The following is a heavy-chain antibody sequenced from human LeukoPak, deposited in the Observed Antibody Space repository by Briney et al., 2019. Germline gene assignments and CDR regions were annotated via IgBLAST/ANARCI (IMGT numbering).Heavy chain of an antibody. CDR1: GYSFTSYW. V-gene: IGHV5-51*01. Sequence: GESLKISCKGSGYSFTSYWIGWVRQMPGKGLEWMGIIYPGDSDTRYSPSFQGQVTISADKSISTAYLQWSSLKASDTAMYYCARQEGYCSSTSCRDAFDIWGQGTMVTVSS. CDR3: ARQEGYCSSTSCRDAFDI. D-gene: IGHD2-2*01. J-gene: IGHJ3*02. CDR2: IYPGDSDT.